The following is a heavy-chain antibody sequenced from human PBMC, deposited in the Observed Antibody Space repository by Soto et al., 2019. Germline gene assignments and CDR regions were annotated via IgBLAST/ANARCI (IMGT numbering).Heavy chain of an antibody. V-gene: IGHV1-2*04. Sequence: QVQLVQSGAEVKKPGASVKVSCKASGYTFTGYYMHWVRQAPGQGLEWMGWINPNSGGTNYAQKFQGWVTMTRDTSISTADMELSRLRSDDTAVYYCARAPENGGSGGSCCCVDVWGQGTTVTVSS. J-gene: IGHJ6*02. CDR1: GYTFTGYY. D-gene: IGHD2-15*01. CDR3: ARAPENGGSGGSCCCVDV. CDR2: INPNSGGT.